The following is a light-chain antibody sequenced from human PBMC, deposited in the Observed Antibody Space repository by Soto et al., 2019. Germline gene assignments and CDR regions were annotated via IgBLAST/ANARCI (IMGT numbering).Light chain of an antibody. V-gene: IGKV3-11*01. CDR2: DAS. J-gene: IGKJ5*01. CDR3: QQYGSSPPIT. CDR1: QSLSSY. Sequence: EIVLTQSPATVSLSPGERATLSCWASQSLSSYLAWYQQKPGQAPRLLIYDASNRATGIPARFSGSGSGTDFTLTISSLEPEDFAVYYCQQYGSSPPITFGQGTRLEIK.